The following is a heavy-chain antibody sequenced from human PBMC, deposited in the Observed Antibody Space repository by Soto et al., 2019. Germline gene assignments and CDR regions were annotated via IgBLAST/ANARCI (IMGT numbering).Heavy chain of an antibody. Sequence: PSETLSLTCTVSGGSISSYYWSWIRQPPGKGLEWIGYIYYSGSTNYNPSLKIRVTISVDTSKNQFSLKLSSVTAADTAVYYCAREGFYCISTSCYAGYYYGMDLWGQGTSVTVSS. V-gene: IGHV4-59*01. J-gene: IGHJ6*02. CDR3: AREGFYCISTSCYAGYYYGMDL. CDR2: IYYSGST. D-gene: IGHD2-2*01. CDR1: GGSISSYY.